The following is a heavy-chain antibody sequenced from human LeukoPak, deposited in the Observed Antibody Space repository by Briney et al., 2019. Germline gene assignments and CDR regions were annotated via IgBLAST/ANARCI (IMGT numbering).Heavy chain of an antibody. CDR2: IYYSGST. CDR1: GGSISSGSYY. D-gene: IGHD6-19*01. J-gene: IGHJ4*02. Sequence: PSETLSLTCTVSGGSISSGSYYWSWIRQHPGKGLEWIGYIYYSGSTYYNPSLKSRVIISVDTSKNQFSLKLSSVTDTAVYYCARGARSSGWSLDYWGQGTLVTVSS. V-gene: IGHV4-31*03. CDR3: ARGARSSGWSLDY.